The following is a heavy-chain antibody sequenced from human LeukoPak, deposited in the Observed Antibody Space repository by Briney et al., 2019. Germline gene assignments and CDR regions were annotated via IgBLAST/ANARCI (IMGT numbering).Heavy chain of an antibody. V-gene: IGHV1-2*02. Sequence: ASGTVSCKASGYTFSGYQIHWVRQAPGQGLEWMGWINPNSGDTNYAQKFQGRVTMTSDTSISTAYMELSRLSSDDTAVYSCARGAVSGTYRYLYWGQGTLVTVSS. CDR2: INPNSGDT. CDR3: ARGAVSGTYRYLY. D-gene: IGHD3-16*02. CDR1: GYTFSGYQ. J-gene: IGHJ4*02.